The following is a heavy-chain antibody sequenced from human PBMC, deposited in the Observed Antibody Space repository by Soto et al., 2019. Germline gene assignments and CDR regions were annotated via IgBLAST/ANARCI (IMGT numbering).Heavy chain of an antibody. J-gene: IGHJ5*02. D-gene: IGHD3-10*01. CDR1: GGSVSDGGYY. V-gene: IGHV4-31*03. CDR3: ARDFGAGADYYGSRP. Sequence: QVQLQESGPGLVKPSQTLSLTCTVSGGSVSDGGYYWSWIRQHPGKGLEWLGTIYYSGSTHYNPSLKSRLSISLDMSNNQFSLKLSSVTAADTATYYCARDFGAGADYYGSRPWGQGTLVTVSS. CDR2: IYYSGST.